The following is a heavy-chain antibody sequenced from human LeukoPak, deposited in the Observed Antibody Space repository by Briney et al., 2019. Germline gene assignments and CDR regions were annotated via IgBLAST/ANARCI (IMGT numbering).Heavy chain of an antibody. Sequence: ASVKVSCKASGYTFTGYYMHWVRQAPGQGLEWMGRINPNSGGTNYAQKFQGRVTMTRDTSISKAYMELSRLRSDDTAVYYCAFFSAAMTPSLGAFDIWGQGTMVTVSS. CDR1: GYTFTGYY. D-gene: IGHD2-2*01. CDR2: INPNSGGT. J-gene: IGHJ3*02. CDR3: AFFSAAMTPSLGAFDI. V-gene: IGHV1-2*06.